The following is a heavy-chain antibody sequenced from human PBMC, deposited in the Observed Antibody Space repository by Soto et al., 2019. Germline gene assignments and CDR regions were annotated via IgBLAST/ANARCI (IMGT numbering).Heavy chain of an antibody. Sequence: PGGSLRLSCAASGFTFSSYAMSWVRQAPGKGLEWVSAISGSGGSTYYADSVKGRFTISRDNSKNTLYLQMNSLRAEDTAVYYCAKDPDKILPVTGDYYFDYWGQGTLVTVSS. D-gene: IGHD7-27*01. CDR3: AKDPDKILPVTGDYYFDY. CDR2: ISGSGGST. J-gene: IGHJ4*02. CDR1: GFTFSSYA. V-gene: IGHV3-23*01.